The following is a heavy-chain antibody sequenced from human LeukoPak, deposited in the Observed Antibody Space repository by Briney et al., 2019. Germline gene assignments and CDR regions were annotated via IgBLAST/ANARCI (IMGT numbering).Heavy chain of an antibody. CDR3: AREYDFWSGYSGNYYMDV. V-gene: IGHV3-21*01. J-gene: IGHJ6*03. Sequence: GGSLRLSCAASGFTFSSYGMSWVRQAPGKGLEWVSSISSSSNYIYYADSVKGRFTISRDNAKNSLYLQMNSLRAEDTAVYYCAREYDFWSGYSGNYYMDVWGKGTTVTVSS. D-gene: IGHD3-3*01. CDR2: ISSSSNYI. CDR1: GFTFSSYG.